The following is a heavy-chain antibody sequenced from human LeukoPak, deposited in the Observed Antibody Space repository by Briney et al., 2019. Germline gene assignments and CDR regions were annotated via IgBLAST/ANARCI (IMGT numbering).Heavy chain of an antibody. J-gene: IGHJ4*02. CDR2: ISGSGSNT. Sequence: GESLRLSCAASGFAFSSDAMSWDRQAPGKGLEWVSTISGSGSNTYYADSVKGRFTISRDSSKNTLFVQMNTLRAGDTAVYYCAKDARGNSGSYYDYWGQGILVTVSS. V-gene: IGHV3-23*01. D-gene: IGHD3-10*01. CDR3: AKDARGNSGSYYDY. CDR1: GFAFSSDA.